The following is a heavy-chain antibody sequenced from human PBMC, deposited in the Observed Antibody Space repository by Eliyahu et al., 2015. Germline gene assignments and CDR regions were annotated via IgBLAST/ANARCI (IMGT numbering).Heavy chain of an antibody. CDR3: AREEVAVVGDDAFDI. V-gene: IGHV6-1*01. Sequence: QVQLQQSGPGLVTPSQTLXLTCAISGDSVSSNXAAWNWIRQSPSRGLEWLGRTYYRSRWYNNYAVSVKSRIIINPDTSNNQFSLHLNSVTPEDTAVYYCAREEVAVVGDDAFDIWGQGTMVTVSS. J-gene: IGHJ3*02. CDR2: TYYRSRWYN. CDR1: GDSVSSNXAA. D-gene: IGHD2-21*01.